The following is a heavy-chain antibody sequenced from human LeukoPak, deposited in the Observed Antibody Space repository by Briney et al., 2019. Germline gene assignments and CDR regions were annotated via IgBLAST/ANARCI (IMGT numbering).Heavy chain of an antibody. Sequence: ASVKVSCKASGYPFTSYGISWVRQAPGQGLDWMGWVSSYNDNTNHAQKFQGRVTTTTDTSTSTAYMELRSLRSDDTAVYYCARDYHDSSGYRHYYVMDVWGQGTTVTVSS. V-gene: IGHV1-18*01. D-gene: IGHD3-22*01. CDR2: VSSYNDNT. J-gene: IGHJ6*02. CDR1: GYPFTSYG. CDR3: ARDYHDSSGYRHYYVMDV.